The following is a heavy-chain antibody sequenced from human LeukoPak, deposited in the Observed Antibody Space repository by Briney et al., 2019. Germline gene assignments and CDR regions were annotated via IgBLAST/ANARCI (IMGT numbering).Heavy chain of an antibody. J-gene: IGHJ5*02. Sequence: SQTLSLTCTVFGGSISSGSYYWSWIRQPAGKGLEWIGRIYTSGSTNYNPSLKSRVTISVDTSKNQFSLKLSSVTAADTAVYYCARDSSGWSGGWFAPWGQGTLVTASS. D-gene: IGHD6-19*01. CDR2: IYTSGST. CDR3: ARDSSGWSGGWFAP. V-gene: IGHV4-61*02. CDR1: GGSISSGSYY.